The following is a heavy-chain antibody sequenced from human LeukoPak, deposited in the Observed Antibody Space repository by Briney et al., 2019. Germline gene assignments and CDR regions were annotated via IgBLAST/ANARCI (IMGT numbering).Heavy chain of an antibody. V-gene: IGHV4-61*01. CDR1: GGSVSSGTYY. CDR3: ARDSSSVSWFDP. J-gene: IGHJ5*02. CDR2: IYDSGRT. D-gene: IGHD6-6*01. Sequence: SETLSLTCSVSGGSVSSGTYYWSRIRQPPGKGLEWIGYIYDSGRTNYNPSLKSRVTILVDTSKNQFSLTLSSVTAADTAVYYCARDSSSVSWFDPWGLGTLVTVSS.